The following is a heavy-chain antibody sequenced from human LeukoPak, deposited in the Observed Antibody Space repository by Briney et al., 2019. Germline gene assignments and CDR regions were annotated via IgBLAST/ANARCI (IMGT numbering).Heavy chain of an antibody. V-gene: IGHV3-21*01. D-gene: IGHD5-18*01. Sequence: GGSLRLSCAASGFTFSSYSMNWVRQAPGKGLEWVSSISGSSSYIYYADSVKGRFTISRDNAKNSLYLQMNSLRAEDTAVYYCARAPIYSYGLPYAFDIWGQGTMVTVSS. CDR1: GFTFSSYS. CDR2: ISGSSSYI. CDR3: ARAPIYSYGLPYAFDI. J-gene: IGHJ3*02.